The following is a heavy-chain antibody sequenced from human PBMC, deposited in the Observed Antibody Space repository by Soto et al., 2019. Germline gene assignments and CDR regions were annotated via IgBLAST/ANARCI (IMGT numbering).Heavy chain of an antibody. CDR3: ARGRADYYYYMDV. V-gene: IGHV1-46*03. Sequence: GASVKVSCTASGYTFTSYYMHWVRHAPGQGLEWMGIINPSGGSTSYAQKSQGRVTMTRDTSTSTVYMELSSLRSEDTAVYYCARGRADYYYYMDVWGKGTTVTVSS. J-gene: IGHJ6*03. CDR2: INPSGGST. CDR1: GYTFTSYY.